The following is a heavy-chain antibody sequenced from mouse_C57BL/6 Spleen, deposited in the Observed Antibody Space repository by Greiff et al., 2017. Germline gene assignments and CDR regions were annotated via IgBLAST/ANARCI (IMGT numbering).Heavy chain of an antibody. V-gene: IGHV5-6*01. CDR2: ISSGGSYT. J-gene: IGHJ2*01. Sequence: EVHLVESGGDLVKPGGSLKLSCAASGFTFSSYGMSWVRQTPDKRLEWVATISSGGSYTYYPDSVKGRVTISRDNAKNTLYLQMSSLKSEDTAMYYCASDGRDNFDYWGQGTTLTVSS. CDR3: ASDGRDNFDY. CDR1: GFTFSSYG. D-gene: IGHD1-1*01.